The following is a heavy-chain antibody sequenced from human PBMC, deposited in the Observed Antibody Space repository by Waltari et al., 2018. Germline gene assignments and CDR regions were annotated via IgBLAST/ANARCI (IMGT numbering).Heavy chain of an antibody. V-gene: IGHV1-2*06. CDR1: GYTFPGYY. J-gene: IGHJ6*02. Sequence: QVQLVQSGAEVTKPGASVTVSCKASGYTFPGYYMHWVRQAPGQGLAWMGRINPNSGGTNYAQKFQGRVTMTRDTSISTAYMELSRLRSDDTAVYYCARDITYYDFWSGYYYYYYYGMDVWGQGTTVTVSS. D-gene: IGHD3-3*01. CDR3: ARDITYYDFWSGYYYYYYYGMDV. CDR2: INPNSGGT.